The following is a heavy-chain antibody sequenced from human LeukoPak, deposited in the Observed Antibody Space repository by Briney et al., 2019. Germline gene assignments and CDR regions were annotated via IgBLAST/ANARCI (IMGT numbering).Heavy chain of an antibody. V-gene: IGHV4-31*03. CDR2: IYYSGST. J-gene: IGHJ5*02. D-gene: IGHD3-9*01. Sequence: PSQTLSLTCTVSGGSISSGGYYWSWICQHPGKGLEWIGYIYYSGSTYYNPSLKSRVTISVDTSKNQFSLKLSSVTAADTAVYYCARDPGGILTGYYNWFDPWGQGTLVTVSS. CDR3: ARDPGGILTGYYNWFDP. CDR1: GGSISSGGYY.